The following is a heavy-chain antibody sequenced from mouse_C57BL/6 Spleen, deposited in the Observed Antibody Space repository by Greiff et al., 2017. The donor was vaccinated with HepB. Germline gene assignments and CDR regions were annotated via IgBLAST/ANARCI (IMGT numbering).Heavy chain of an antibody. CDR3: ANDYDGTGRYFDY. CDR1: GFTFSSYT. D-gene: IGHD2-4*01. V-gene: IGHV5-9*01. Sequence: EVKLMESGGGLVKPGGSPKLSCAASGFTFSSYTMSWVRQTPEKRLEWVATISGGGGNTYYPDSVKGRFTISRDNAKNTLYLQMSSLRSEDTALYYCANDYDGTGRYFDYWGQGTTLTVSS. J-gene: IGHJ2*01. CDR2: ISGGGGNT.